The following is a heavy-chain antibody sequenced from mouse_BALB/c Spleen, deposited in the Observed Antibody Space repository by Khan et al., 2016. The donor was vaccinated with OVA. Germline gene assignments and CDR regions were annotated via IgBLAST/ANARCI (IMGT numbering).Heavy chain of an antibody. V-gene: IGHV5-6-5*01. J-gene: IGHJ1*01. CDR3: AGCHFYGSSYDYWYFDV. CDR1: GFTFSSYA. CDR2: INSGGSF. Sequence: EVELVESGGGLVKPGGSLKLSCAASGFTFSSYAMSWVRQSPEQRLEWVASINSGGSFYYSDSVRGRFTIPRENARYILYLQMSSLKSEGTALYYCAGCHFYGSSYDYWYFDVWGAGTTVTVSS. D-gene: IGHD1-1*01.